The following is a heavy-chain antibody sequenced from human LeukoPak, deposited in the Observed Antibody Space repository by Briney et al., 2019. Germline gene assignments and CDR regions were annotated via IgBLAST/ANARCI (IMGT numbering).Heavy chain of an antibody. D-gene: IGHD3-10*01. V-gene: IGHV1-18*01. CDR1: GYTFTSYG. Sequence: ASVKVSCKASGYTFTSYGISWVRQAPGQGLEWMGWISAYNGNTNYAQKLQGRVTMTTDTSTSTAYMELRSLGSDDTAVYYCARVNSITMPLGAFDIWGQGTMVTVSS. CDR2: ISAYNGNT. J-gene: IGHJ3*02. CDR3: ARVNSITMPLGAFDI.